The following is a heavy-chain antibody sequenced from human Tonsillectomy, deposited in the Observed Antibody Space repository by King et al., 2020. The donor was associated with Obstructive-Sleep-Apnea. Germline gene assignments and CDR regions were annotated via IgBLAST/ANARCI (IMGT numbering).Heavy chain of an antibody. CDR1: GSTFSDYY. Sequence: VQLVESGGGLVKSGGSLRLSCAASGSTFSDYYVSWIRQAPGKGLEWVAYISSSGITIYHADSVKGRFTISRDNAKNSLYLQMNSLRAEDTAVYYCARDKRPLRQGGFDIWGQGTMVTVSS. J-gene: IGHJ3*02. V-gene: IGHV3-11*01. D-gene: IGHD2-15*01. CDR3: ARDKRPLRQGGFDI. CDR2: ISSSGITI.